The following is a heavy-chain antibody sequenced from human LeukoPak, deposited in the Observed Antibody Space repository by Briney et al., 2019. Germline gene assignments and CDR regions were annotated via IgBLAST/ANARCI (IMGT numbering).Heavy chain of an antibody. CDR1: GFTFSSYA. V-gene: IGHV3-30*04. J-gene: IGHJ4*02. D-gene: IGHD6-13*01. CDR2: ISYDGSNK. CDR3: ARDSSSWYRTSWMFDY. Sequence: QTGGSLRPSCAASGFTFSSYAMHWVRQAPGKGLEWVAVISYDGSNKYYADSVKGRFTISRDNSKNTLYLQMNSLRAEDTAVYYCARDSSSWYRTSWMFDYWGQGTLVTVSS.